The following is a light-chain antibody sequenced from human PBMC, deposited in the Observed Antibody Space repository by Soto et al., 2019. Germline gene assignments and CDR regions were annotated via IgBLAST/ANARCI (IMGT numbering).Light chain of an antibody. J-gene: IGKJ1*01. Sequence: LLPYPGTMSLSPGERATLSCRASQSVSNNYLAWYQQKPGQAPRLLIYGASNRATGIPDRFSGSGSGTDFTLTISRLEPEDFAVYYCQQYGSSGTFGQGTKVDIK. CDR3: QQYGSSGT. CDR1: QSVSNNY. V-gene: IGKV3-20*01. CDR2: GAS.